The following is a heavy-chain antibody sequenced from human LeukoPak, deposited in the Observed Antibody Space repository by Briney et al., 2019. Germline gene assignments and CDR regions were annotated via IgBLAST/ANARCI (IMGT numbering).Heavy chain of an antibody. Sequence: SVKVSCTASGGTFSSYAISWVRQAPGQGLEWMGGIIPIFGTANYAQKFQGRVTITADESTSTAYMELSSLRSEDTAVYYCARGCSGGSCYSPFDYWGQGTLVTVSS. D-gene: IGHD2-15*01. CDR1: GGTFSSYA. CDR2: IIPIFGTA. CDR3: ARGCSGGSCYSPFDY. J-gene: IGHJ4*02. V-gene: IGHV1-69*13.